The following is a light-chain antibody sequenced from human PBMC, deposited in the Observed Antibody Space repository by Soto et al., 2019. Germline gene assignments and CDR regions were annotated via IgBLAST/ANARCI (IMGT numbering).Light chain of an antibody. V-gene: IGKV1-39*01. Sequence: IQMTQSPSSLSASVGDRVTITCRASENIKTFLHWYQQKPGRAPKLLIYSVSSLETGVPSRFSGGGSVTDFTLTIRSLEPEDFATYYCHQNFVTPYTFGQGTNLDIK. CDR2: SVS. J-gene: IGKJ2*01. CDR1: ENIKTF. CDR3: HQNFVTPYT.